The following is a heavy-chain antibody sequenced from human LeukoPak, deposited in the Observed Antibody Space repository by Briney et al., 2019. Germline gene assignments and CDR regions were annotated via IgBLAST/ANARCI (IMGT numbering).Heavy chain of an antibody. CDR2: IYPGDSDT. V-gene: IGHV5-51*01. D-gene: IGHD6-13*01. J-gene: IGHJ3*02. CDR3: ARRVGSSWYFVAFDI. Sequence: GESLKISCKGSGYSFTSYWIGWVRQMPGKGLEWMGIIYPGDSDTRYSPSFQGQVTISADKSISTAYLQWSSLKASDTAMYYCARRVGSSWYFVAFDIWGQGTMVTVSS. CDR1: GYSFTSYW.